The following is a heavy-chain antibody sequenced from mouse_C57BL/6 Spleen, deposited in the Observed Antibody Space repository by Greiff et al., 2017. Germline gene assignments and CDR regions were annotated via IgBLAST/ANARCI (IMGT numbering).Heavy chain of an antibody. CDR2: IDPSDSYT. Sequence: QVQLQQPGAELVKPGASVKLSCKASGYTFTSYWMQWVKQRPGQGLEWIGEIDPSDSYTNYNQKFKGKATLTVDTSSSPAYMQLSSLTSEDSAVYYCARKWPYGSSSRAMDYWGQGTSVTVSS. V-gene: IGHV1-50*01. D-gene: IGHD1-1*01. J-gene: IGHJ4*01. CDR3: ARKWPYGSSSRAMDY. CDR1: GYTFTSYW.